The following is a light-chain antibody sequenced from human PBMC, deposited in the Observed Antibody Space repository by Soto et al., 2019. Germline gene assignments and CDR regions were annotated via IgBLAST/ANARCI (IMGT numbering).Light chain of an antibody. J-gene: IGKJ1*01. CDR1: RDVGSD. CDR2: AAS. CDR3: LQDYGDSWT. V-gene: IGKV1-6*01. Sequence: TQRAHSQLAVSASLGEKIIIACRASRDVGSDVSWYQQKPGQAPKLVIYAASNLYTGVPSRFSGRRSGTEFTLTISSLQPEAFASYYCLQDYGDSWTFGQGTKVHIK.